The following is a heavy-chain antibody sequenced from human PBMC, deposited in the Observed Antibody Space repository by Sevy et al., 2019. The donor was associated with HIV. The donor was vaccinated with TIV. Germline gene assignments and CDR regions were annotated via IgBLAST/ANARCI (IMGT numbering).Heavy chain of an antibody. CDR1: GYTFTIYG. D-gene: IGHD3-10*01. V-gene: IGHV1-18*01. J-gene: IGHJ4*02. Sequence: ASVKVSCKASGYTFTIYGISWVRQAPEQGLEWMGWISAYSGNTNYAQNLQGRVTMTTDTSTTTAYMELRGLRFDDTAVYYCARTSSYGSGNYFDYWGQGTLVTVSS. CDR2: ISAYSGNT. CDR3: ARTSSYGSGNYFDY.